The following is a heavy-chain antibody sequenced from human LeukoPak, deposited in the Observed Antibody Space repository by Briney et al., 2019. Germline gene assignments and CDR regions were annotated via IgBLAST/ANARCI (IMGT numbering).Heavy chain of an antibody. D-gene: IGHD6-19*01. J-gene: IGHJ4*02. CDR3: ARESMAGVFDY. Sequence: PGGSLRVSCAASGFTFSNYAMSWVRQAPGKGLEWVSSISSSSSYIYYADSVKGRFTISRDNAKNSLYLQMNSLRAEDTAVYYCARESMAGVFDYWGQGTLVTVSS. CDR2: ISSSSSYI. V-gene: IGHV3-21*01. CDR1: GFTFSNYA.